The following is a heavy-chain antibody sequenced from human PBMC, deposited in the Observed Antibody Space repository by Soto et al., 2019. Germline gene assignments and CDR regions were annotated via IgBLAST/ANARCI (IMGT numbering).Heavy chain of an antibody. J-gene: IGHJ4*02. V-gene: IGHV4-59*11. Sequence: PSATLSLTCTPPRASISSHYWSWMRQPTGKGLEWIGHIYYSGSTHYNPSLKSRLTMSLDRSRNQFSLNLSSVTAADTAVYYCARAIFDTGGYSYFDHWGQGALVTVSS. D-gene: IGHD3-22*01. CDR1: RASISSHY. CDR2: IYYSGST. CDR3: ARAIFDTGGYSYFDH.